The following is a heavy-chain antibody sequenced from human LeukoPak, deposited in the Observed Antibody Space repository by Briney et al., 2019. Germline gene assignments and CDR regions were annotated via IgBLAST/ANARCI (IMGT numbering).Heavy chain of an antibody. J-gene: IGHJ3*02. CDR3: ARDPVSHAFDI. CDR2: ISSSSGYI. V-gene: IGHV3-21*01. D-gene: IGHD5/OR15-5a*01. CDR1: GFTFSSYS. Sequence: GGSLRLSCAASGFTFSSYSMNWVRQAPGKGLEWVSSISSSSGYIYYADSVKGRFTISRDNAKNSLYLQMNSLRAEDTAVYYCARDPVSHAFDIWGQGTMVTVSS.